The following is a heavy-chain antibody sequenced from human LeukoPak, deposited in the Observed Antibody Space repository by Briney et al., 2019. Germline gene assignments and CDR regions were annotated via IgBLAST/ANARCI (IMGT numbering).Heavy chain of an antibody. D-gene: IGHD3-9*01. Sequence: GGSLRLSCAASGFTFSSYAMSWVRQAPGKGLEWVSAISGSGGSTYYADSVKGRFTISRDNSKNTLYLQMNSLRAEDTAVYYCAKANDGDILTGYYWYYYGMDVWGQGTTVTVSS. V-gene: IGHV3-23*01. J-gene: IGHJ6*02. CDR3: AKANDGDILTGYYWYYYGMDV. CDR2: ISGSGGST. CDR1: GFTFSSYA.